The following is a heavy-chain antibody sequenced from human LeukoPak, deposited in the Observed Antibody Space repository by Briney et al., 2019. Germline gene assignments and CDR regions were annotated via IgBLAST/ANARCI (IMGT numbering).Heavy chain of an antibody. J-gene: IGHJ6*03. D-gene: IGHD4-11*01. CDR3: AAYSRHYYMDV. Sequence: GGSLRLSCATSGFTFMNYAMSWVRQAPGKGLEWVSSISSSSSYIYYADSVKGRFTISRDNAKNSLYLQMNSLRAEDTAVYYCAAYSRHYYMDVWGKGTTVTVSS. CDR2: ISSSSSYI. CDR1: GFTFMNYA. V-gene: IGHV3-21*01.